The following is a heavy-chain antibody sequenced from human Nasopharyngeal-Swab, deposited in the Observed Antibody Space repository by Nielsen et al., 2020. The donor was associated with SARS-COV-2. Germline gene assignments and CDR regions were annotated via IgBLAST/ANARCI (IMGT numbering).Heavy chain of an antibody. CDR1: GFTFSDFY. V-gene: IGHV3-11*04. CDR2: ISSGGSTT. Sequence: GSLRLSCEASGFTFSDFYMSWIRQAPGKGLEWVSYISSGGSTTYYADSVKGRFTISRDNAKSSLYLQMNSLRDEDTAVYYCVRARRFYGDYNTEAVSWGQGSLVTVSS. CDR3: VRARRFYGDYNTEAVS. D-gene: IGHD4-17*01. J-gene: IGHJ5*02.